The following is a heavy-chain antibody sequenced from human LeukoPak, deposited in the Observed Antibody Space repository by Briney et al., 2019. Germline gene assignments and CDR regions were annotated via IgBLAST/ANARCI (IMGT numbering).Heavy chain of an antibody. J-gene: IGHJ5*02. CDR3: ARGEALLWFGELLPNWFDP. CDR1: GGSISSSSYY. Sequence: SETLSLTCTVSGGSISSSSYYWGWIRQPPGKGLEWIGSIYYSGSTYYNPSLKSRVTISVDTSKNQFSLKLSSVTAADTAVYYCARGEALLWFGELLPNWFDPWGQGTLVTVSS. V-gene: IGHV4-39*07. CDR2: IYYSGST. D-gene: IGHD3-10*01.